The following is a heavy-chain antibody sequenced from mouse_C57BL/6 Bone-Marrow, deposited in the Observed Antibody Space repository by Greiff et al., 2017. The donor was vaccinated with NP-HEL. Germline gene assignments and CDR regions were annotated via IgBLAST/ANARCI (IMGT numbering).Heavy chain of an antibody. CDR2: IYPRSGNT. CDR3: AREYYYGRCD. J-gene: IGHJ2*01. V-gene: IGHV1-81*01. Sequence: QVHVKQSGAELARPGASVKLSCKASGYTFTSYGISWVKQRTGQGLEWIGEIYPRSGNTYYNEKFKGKATLTADKSSSTAYMELRSLTSEDSAVYFCAREYYYGRCDWGQGTTLTVSS. CDR1: GYTFTSYG. D-gene: IGHD1-1*01.